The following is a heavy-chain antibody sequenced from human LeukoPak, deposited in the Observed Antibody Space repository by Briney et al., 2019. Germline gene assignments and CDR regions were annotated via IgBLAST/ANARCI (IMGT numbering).Heavy chain of an antibody. CDR1: GGPNNIYY. D-gene: IGHD3-10*01. CDR3: ARETSGTYYNPLGYLDV. CDR2: IFTSGIT. V-gene: IGHV4-4*07. Sequence: SETLSLPCTVCGGPNNIYYWHWIRQPAGKGLEWIGRIFTSGITKYNPSLKTRLTISVDTSKNQFSLNLSSVIAADTAIYYCARETSGTYYNPLGYLDVWGKGTTVTVSS. J-gene: IGHJ6*03.